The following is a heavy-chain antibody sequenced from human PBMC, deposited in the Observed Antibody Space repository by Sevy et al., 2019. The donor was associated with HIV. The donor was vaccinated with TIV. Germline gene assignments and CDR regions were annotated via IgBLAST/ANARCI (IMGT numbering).Heavy chain of an antibody. CDR3: ARYCIGTSPHNWFDP. V-gene: IGHV4-30-4*01. D-gene: IGHD2-2*01. J-gene: IGHJ5*02. CDR2: IYYSGIT. Sequence: SETLSLTCTVSGGSISSGDYYWSWMRQPPGKGLEWIGYIYYSGITYYNPSLKSRVTISVDTVRSQFSLKLSSVTAADTAVYYCARYCIGTSPHNWFDPWGQGTLVTVSS. CDR1: GGSISSGDYY.